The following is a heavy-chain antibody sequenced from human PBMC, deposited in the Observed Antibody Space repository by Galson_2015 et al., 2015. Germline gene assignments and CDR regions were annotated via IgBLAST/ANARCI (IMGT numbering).Heavy chain of an antibody. Sequence: SLRLSCAASGFTFSSYWMSWVRQAPGKGLEWVANIKQDGSEKYYVDSMKGRFTISRDNAKNSLYLQMNSLRAEDTAVYYCARDLLGGYGEGDAFEIWGQGTMVTVSS. CDR2: IKQDGSEK. D-gene: IGHD4-17*01. V-gene: IGHV3-7*01. CDR3: ARDLLGGYGEGDAFEI. J-gene: IGHJ3*02. CDR1: GFTFSSYW.